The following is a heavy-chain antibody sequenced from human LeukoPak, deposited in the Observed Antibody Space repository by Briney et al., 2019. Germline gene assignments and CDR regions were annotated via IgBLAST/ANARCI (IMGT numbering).Heavy chain of an antibody. CDR3: ARDSSGWYAGSFDY. CDR2: ISYDGSNK. D-gene: IGHD6-19*01. V-gene: IGHV3-30*04. Sequence: AGTLSFSCAASGFTFSSGAMRWVRQAPGKGLEWVAVISYDGSNKYYADSVKGRFTISRDNSKNTLYLQMNSLRAEDTAVYYCARDSSGWYAGSFDYWGQGTLVTVSS. J-gene: IGHJ4*02. CDR1: GFTFSSGA.